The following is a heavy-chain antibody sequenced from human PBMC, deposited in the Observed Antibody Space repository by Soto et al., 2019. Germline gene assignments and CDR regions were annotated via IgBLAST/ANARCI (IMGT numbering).Heavy chain of an antibody. CDR3: AGSYSSSWYFYNYYYGMDV. CDR2: INHSGST. J-gene: IGHJ6*02. Sequence: SETLSLTCAVYGGSFSGYYWSWIRQPPGKGLEWIGEINHSGSTNYNPSLKSRVTISVDTSKNQFSLKLSSVTAADTAVYYCAGSYSSSWYFYNYYYGMDVWGQGTTVTVSS. CDR1: GGSFSGYY. V-gene: IGHV4-34*01. D-gene: IGHD6-13*01.